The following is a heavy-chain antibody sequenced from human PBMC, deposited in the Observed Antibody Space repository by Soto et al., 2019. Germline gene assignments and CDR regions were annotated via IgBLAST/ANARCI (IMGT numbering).Heavy chain of an antibody. CDR3: AMQDGDCSSTRGTKTYYYYGMYV. V-gene: IGHV3-30*03. J-gene: IGHJ6*02. CDR1: GFTFSSYG. D-gene: IGHD2-2*03. CDR2: ISYDGSNK. Sequence: PGGSLRLSCAASGFTFSSYGMHWVRQAPGKGLEWVAVISYDGSNKYYTDSVKGRFTISRDNSKNTMYLQMNSLSAEDTVVYYCAMQDGDCSSTRGTKTYYYYGMYVWGQGTTGTVCS.